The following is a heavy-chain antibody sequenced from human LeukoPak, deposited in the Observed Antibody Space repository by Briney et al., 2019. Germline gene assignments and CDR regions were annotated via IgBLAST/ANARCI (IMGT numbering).Heavy chain of an antibody. CDR2: ISDNGAYM. D-gene: IGHD3-9*01. J-gene: IGHJ4*02. Sequence: GGSLRLSCAASGFTFSTDAMSWVRQAPGKGLEWVSAISDNGAYMYYADSVKGRFTISRDSSKNMVYLQMNSLRAEDTATYYCAKEYHDILTGYQTTFDYWGQGTPVTVSS. CDR1: GFTFSTDA. V-gene: IGHV3-23*01. CDR3: AKEYHDILTGYQTTFDY.